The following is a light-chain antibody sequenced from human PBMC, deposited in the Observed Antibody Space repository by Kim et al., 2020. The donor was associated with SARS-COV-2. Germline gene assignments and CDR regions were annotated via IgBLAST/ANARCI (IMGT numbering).Light chain of an antibody. CDR3: LQDHFYSWT. J-gene: IGKJ1*01. CDR2: RAS. Sequence: ASVRGRVIITCRASQDIRSDLAWYQQKAGQAPSLLMYRASNLQSRVPSRFSGSGSGTDYTLTITGLQPEDFATYYCLQDHFYSWTVGQGTKVDIK. CDR1: QDIRSD. V-gene: IGKV1-6*01.